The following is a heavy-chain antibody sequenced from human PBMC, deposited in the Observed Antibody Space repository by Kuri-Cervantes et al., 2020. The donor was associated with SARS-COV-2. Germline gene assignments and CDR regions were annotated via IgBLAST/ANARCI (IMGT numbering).Heavy chain of an antibody. CDR3: ARGAHYYGSWSYAPSDY. J-gene: IGHJ4*02. Sequence: ASVKVSCKASGYSFTGYYMLWVRQAPGQGLEWMGWINPNSGGTNYAQKFQGWVTMTRDTSISTAYMELSRLRSDDSAVNYCARGAHYYGSWSYAPSDYWGQGTLVTVSS. CDR1: GYSFTGYY. V-gene: IGHV1-2*04. CDR2: INPNSGGT. D-gene: IGHD3-10*01.